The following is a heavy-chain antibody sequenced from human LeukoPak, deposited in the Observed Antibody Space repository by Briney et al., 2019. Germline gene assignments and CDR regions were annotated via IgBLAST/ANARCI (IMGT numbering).Heavy chain of an antibody. Sequence: GGSLRLTCAASGFSFRGYAISWVRQAPGKGLEWVSTISVGAEYIFYADSVKGRFTISRDDSNNALYLQMHSLRAEDTALYYCASGPPFLKYFEYWGQGTLVTVSS. CDR1: GFSFRGYA. CDR2: ISVGAEYI. CDR3: ASGPPFLKYFEY. J-gene: IGHJ4*02. V-gene: IGHV3-23*01. D-gene: IGHD3-3*01.